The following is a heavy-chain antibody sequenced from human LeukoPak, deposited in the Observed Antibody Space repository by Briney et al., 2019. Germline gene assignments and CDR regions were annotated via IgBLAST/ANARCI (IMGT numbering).Heavy chain of an antibody. V-gene: IGHV4-34*01. CDR2: INHSGST. CDR3: ARGIRRDSSSWYGY. CDR1: GGSFSGYY. J-gene: IGHJ4*02. D-gene: IGHD6-13*01. Sequence: SETLSLTCAVYGGSFSGYYWSWIRQSPGKGLEWIGEINHSGSTNYNPSLKSRVTISVDTSKNQFSLKLSSVTAADTAVYYCARGIRRDSSSWYGYWGQGTLVTVSS.